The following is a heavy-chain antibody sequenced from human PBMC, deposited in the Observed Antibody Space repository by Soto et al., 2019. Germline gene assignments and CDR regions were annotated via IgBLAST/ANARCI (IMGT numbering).Heavy chain of an antibody. Sequence: GASVKVSCKASGGTFSSYTISWVRQAPGQGLEWMGRIIPILGIANYAQKFQGRVTITADKSTSTAYMELSSLRSEDTAVYYCARDSGRGYCSSTSCYPGRKFDPRGQRTPVTVSS. CDR1: GGTFSSYT. V-gene: IGHV1-69*04. CDR2: IIPILGIA. J-gene: IGHJ5*02. D-gene: IGHD2-2*01. CDR3: ARDSGRGYCSSTSCYPGRKFDP.